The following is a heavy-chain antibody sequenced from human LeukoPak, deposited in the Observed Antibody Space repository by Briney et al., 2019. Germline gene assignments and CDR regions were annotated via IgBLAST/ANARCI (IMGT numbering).Heavy chain of an antibody. CDR3: ARSGRGTYYYFDW. V-gene: IGHV1-18*01. Sequence: VKVSCKASGYSFTRCGMSWVRQAPGQGPEWMGWISGSNGNTNYAQKFQGRVTLTTDTSASTAYMELRSLRSDDTAVYYCARSGRGTYYYFDWWGQGTLATVSS. CDR1: GYSFTRCG. CDR2: ISGSNGNT. J-gene: IGHJ4*02. D-gene: IGHD1-26*01.